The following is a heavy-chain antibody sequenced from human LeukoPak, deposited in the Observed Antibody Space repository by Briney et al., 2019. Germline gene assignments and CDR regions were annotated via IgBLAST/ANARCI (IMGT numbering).Heavy chain of an antibody. V-gene: IGHV3-23*01. CDR3: AKDGDGYHN. CDR1: GFTFSGYA. CDR2: ISDNGGRT. D-gene: IGHD3-9*01. J-gene: IGHJ4*02. Sequence: GGSLRLSCAASGFTFSGYAMSWVRQAPGKGLEWVSTISDNGGRTYYADSVKGRFTISRDNSKNTLYLQMNSLRAEDTAMYYCAKDGDGYHNWGQGALVTVSS.